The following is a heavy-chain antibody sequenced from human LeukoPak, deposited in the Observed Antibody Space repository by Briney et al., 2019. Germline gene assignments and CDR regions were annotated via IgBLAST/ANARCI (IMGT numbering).Heavy chain of an antibody. CDR2: TSNSGST. J-gene: IGHJ4*02. CDR1: GDSISSYD. CDR3: ARAGSGYSFDY. V-gene: IGHV4-59*01. D-gene: IGHD3-22*01. Sequence: SETLSLTCTVSGDSISSYDWNWIRQPPGKGLEWIGYTSNSGSTNNNPSLKSRLTISIDTSKNQFSLRLNSVTAADTAVYYCARAGSGYSFDYWGQGKLVTVSS.